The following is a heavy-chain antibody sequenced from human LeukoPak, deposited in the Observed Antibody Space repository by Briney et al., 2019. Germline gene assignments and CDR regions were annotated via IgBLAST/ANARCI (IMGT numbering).Heavy chain of an antibody. CDR2: INPNSGGT. CDR3: ARTMVRGVILGEYFQH. D-gene: IGHD3-10*01. J-gene: IGHJ1*01. V-gene: IGHV1-2*06. CDR1: GYTFTGYY. Sequence: ASVKVSCKASGYTFTGYYMHWVRQAPGQGLEWMGRINPNSGGTNYAQKFQGRVTMTWDTSISTAYMELSRLRSDDTAVCYCARTMVRGVILGEYFQHWGQGTLVTVSS.